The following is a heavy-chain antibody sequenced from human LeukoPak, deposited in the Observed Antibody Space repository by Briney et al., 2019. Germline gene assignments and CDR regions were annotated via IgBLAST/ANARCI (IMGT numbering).Heavy chain of an antibody. J-gene: IGHJ6*02. CDR2: IKHDGSEK. CDR1: GFTFSSYW. CDR3: ARVSTNYYYYGMDV. Sequence: GGSLRLSCAASGFTFSSYWMSWVRQAPGKGLEWVANIKHDGSEKYYVDSVKGRFTISRDNAKNSLYLQMNSLRAEDTAVYYCARVSTNYYYYGMDVWGQGTTVTVSS. V-gene: IGHV3-7*04.